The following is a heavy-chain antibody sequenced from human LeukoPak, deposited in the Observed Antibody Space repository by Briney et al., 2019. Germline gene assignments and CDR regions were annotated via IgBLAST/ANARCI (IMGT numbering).Heavy chain of an antibody. D-gene: IGHD3-22*01. V-gene: IGHV4-59*12. J-gene: IGHJ4*02. CDR3: AKNRLNSGGYPSFEY. Sequence: GSLRLSCAASGFAFTISSMSWVRQPPGKGLEWIGEIYYSGSTKYNPSLKSRITISVDTSKNQFSLNLRSVTAADTAVYYCAKNRLNSGGYPSFEYWGQGTLVTVSS. CDR2: IYYSGST. CDR1: GFAFTISS.